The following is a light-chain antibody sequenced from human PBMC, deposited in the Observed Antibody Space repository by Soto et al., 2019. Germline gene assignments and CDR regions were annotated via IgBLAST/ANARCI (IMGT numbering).Light chain of an antibody. CDR2: DAF. Sequence: DIQMTQSPSTLSASVGDTVSITCRASQSISGWMAWYQQKPGKVPKLLIFDAFSLESGVPSRFSGSGSGTIFTLTISGLQPGDFATYYCQQYNSYPYTFGQGTKLEIK. V-gene: IGKV1-5*01. J-gene: IGKJ2*01. CDR1: QSISGW. CDR3: QQYNSYPYT.